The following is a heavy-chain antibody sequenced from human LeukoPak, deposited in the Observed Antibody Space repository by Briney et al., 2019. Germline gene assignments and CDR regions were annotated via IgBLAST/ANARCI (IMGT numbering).Heavy chain of an antibody. CDR3: AKNLPGASYEL. CDR2: ISGSCGST. D-gene: IGHD7-27*01. V-gene: IGHV3-23*01. Sequence: PGGSLRLSCAASGFTFSNYAMSWVRQAPGKGLEWVSAISGSCGSTYYADSVKGRFTISRDNSKNTLYLQMNSLRDEDTAVFYCAKNLPGASYELWGQGTLVTVSS. CDR1: GFTFSNYA. J-gene: IGHJ4*02.